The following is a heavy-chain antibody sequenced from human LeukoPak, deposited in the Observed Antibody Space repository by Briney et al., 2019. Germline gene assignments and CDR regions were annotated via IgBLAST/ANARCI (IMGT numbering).Heavy chain of an antibody. CDR1: GFTFSRYW. CDR2: IKHDGSEK. CDR3: ARESDHSNYPGTFDH. J-gene: IGHJ4*02. D-gene: IGHD4-11*01. Sequence: GGSLRLSCAAPGFTFSRYWMSWVRQAPGKRLEWVANIKHDGSEKYYVDSVKGRFTISRDNAKNSLSLQMNSLRVEDTALYYCARESDHSNYPGTFDHWGPGTLVAVSS. V-gene: IGHV3-7*01.